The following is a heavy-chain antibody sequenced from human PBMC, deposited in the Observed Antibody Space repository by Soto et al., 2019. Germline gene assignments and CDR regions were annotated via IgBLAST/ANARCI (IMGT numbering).Heavy chain of an antibody. J-gene: IGHJ5*02. D-gene: IGHD1-20*01. CDR2: IYYSGNT. CDR1: GGSISSSSSY. Sequence: SETLSLTCTVSGGSISSSSSYWAWIRQPPGKGLEWIGTIYYSGNTYYNPSLKSRVVVSGDTSKNQFSLKLKSVTAADTAVYYCARHVSSITGPRGIRKGQNWFDTWGQGTLVTVSS. CDR3: ARHVSSITGPRGIRKGQNWFDT. V-gene: IGHV4-39*01.